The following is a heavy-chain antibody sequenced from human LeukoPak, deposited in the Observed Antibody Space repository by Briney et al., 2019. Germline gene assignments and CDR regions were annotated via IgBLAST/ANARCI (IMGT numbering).Heavy chain of an antibody. Sequence: PGGSLRLSCADSGFTFSSYAMHWVRQAPGKGLEWVAVISYDGSNKYYADSVKGRFTISRDNSKNTLYLKMNRLRAEDTSVYYCATDGGSGSSDYWGQGTLVTVSS. D-gene: IGHD3-10*01. CDR2: ISYDGSNK. CDR1: GFTFSSYA. J-gene: IGHJ4*02. CDR3: ATDGGSGSSDY. V-gene: IGHV3-30-3*01.